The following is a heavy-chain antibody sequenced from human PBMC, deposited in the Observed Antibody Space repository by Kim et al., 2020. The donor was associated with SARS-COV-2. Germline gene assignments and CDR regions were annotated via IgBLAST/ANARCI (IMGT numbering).Heavy chain of an antibody. V-gene: IGHV2-5*01. Sequence: RYSPSLKSRRTITKDTSKNQVVLTMTNMDTVDTATYYCATTTVVTPFDYWGQGTLVTVSS. CDR3: ATTTVVTPFDY. D-gene: IGHD4-17*01. J-gene: IGHJ4*02.